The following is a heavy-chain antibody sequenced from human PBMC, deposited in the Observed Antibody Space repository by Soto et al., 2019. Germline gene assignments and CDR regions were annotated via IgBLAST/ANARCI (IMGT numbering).Heavy chain of an antibody. CDR3: ARAPYYGDYPVHFDY. D-gene: IGHD4-17*01. V-gene: IGHV3-33*01. Sequence: QVQLVESGGGVVQPGRSLRLSCAASGFTFSTYGMHWVRQAPGKGLEWVAVIWYDGSNKYYADSVKGRFTISRDNSKNPMYLQMNSLRAEDTAVYYCARAPYYGDYPVHFDYWGQGTLVTVSS. CDR2: IWYDGSNK. J-gene: IGHJ4*02. CDR1: GFTFSTYG.